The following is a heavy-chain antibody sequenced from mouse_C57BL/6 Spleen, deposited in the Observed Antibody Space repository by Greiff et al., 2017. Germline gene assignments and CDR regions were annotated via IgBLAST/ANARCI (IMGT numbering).Heavy chain of an antibody. V-gene: IGHV1-82*01. CDR2: IYPGDGDT. D-gene: IGHD1-1*01. CDR1: GYAFSSSW. Sequence: VQLQQSGPELVKPGASVKISCKASGYAFSSSWMNWVKQRPGKGLEWIGRIYPGDGDTNYNGKFKGKATLTADKSSSTAYMQLSSLTSEDSAVYFCAREEDYYGSSSFAYWGQGTLVTVSA. CDR3: AREEDYYGSSSFAY. J-gene: IGHJ3*01.